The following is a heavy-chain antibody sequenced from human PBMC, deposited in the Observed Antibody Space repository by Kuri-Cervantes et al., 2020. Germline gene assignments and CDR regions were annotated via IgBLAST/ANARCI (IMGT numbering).Heavy chain of an antibody. J-gene: IGHJ4*02. D-gene: IGHD5-12*01. CDR3: AHSYSGYDSGY. CDR1: GFSLNTSVVG. V-gene: IGHV2-5*02. Sequence: SGPTLVKPTQTLTLTCTFSGFSLNTSVVGVGWIRQPPGKALECLALLYWDDDKLYSPSLKSSLTITKGTSRNQVVLTMTNMDPVDTATYYCAHSYSGYDSGYWGQGTLVTVSS. CDR2: LYWDDDK.